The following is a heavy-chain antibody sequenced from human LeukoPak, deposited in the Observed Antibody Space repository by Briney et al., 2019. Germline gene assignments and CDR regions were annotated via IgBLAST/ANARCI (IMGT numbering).Heavy chain of an antibody. J-gene: IGHJ6*02. CDR1: GGTFSSYA. CDR2: IIPIFGTA. Sequence: SVKVSCRASGGTFSSYAISWVRQAPGQGLEWMGGIIPIFGTANYAQKFQGRVTITADESTSTAYMELSSLRSEDTAVYYCARGVVVVVAASYYYYYGMDVWGQGTTVSVSS. CDR3: ARGVVVVVAASYYYYYGMDV. V-gene: IGHV1-69*13. D-gene: IGHD2-15*01.